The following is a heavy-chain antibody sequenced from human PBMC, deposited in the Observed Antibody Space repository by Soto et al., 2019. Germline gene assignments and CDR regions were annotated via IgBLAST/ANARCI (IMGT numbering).Heavy chain of an antibody. D-gene: IGHD1-26*01. CDR2: IKNKANSYTT. Sequence: VQLVESGGGLVQPGGSLRLSCAASGFIFSDHYMDWVRQAPGKGLEWVGRIKNKANSYTTEYAASVKGRLTISRDDSKNSLYLQMNSLKTEDTAVYYCTRISLVGATGGRYFDYWGQGTLLTVSS. CDR1: GFIFSDHY. CDR3: TRISLVGATGGRYFDY. J-gene: IGHJ4*02. V-gene: IGHV3-72*01.